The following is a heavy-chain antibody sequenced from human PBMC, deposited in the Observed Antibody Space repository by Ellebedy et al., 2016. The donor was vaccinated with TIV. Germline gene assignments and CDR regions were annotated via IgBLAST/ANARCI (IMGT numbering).Heavy chain of an antibody. D-gene: IGHD5-24*01. Sequence: GESLKISCAASGFTFSSYAMSWVRQAPGKGLEWVSAIGGSGGSTFYADSMKGRFTISRDNSKNTLYLQMNSPRAEDTAVYYCAKGMDYFNYWGQGTLVTVSS. CDR3: AKGMDYFNY. CDR2: IGGSGGST. V-gene: IGHV3-23*01. CDR1: GFTFSSYA. J-gene: IGHJ4*02.